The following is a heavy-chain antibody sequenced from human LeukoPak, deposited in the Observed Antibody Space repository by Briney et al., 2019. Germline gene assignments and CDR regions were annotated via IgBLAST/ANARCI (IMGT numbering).Heavy chain of an antibody. CDR3: ARDWGSGSYRYYYYYYMDV. CDR1: GGYISSYY. CDR2: VYYTGST. J-gene: IGHJ6*03. Sequence: SETLSLTCTVSGGYISSYYWSWIRQPPGEGLEWIGYVYYTGSTNYNPSLKSRVSISVDTSKNQFSLKLRSVSAADTAVYYCARDWGSGSYRYYYYYYMDVWGKGTTVTISS. V-gene: IGHV4-59*01. D-gene: IGHD1-26*01.